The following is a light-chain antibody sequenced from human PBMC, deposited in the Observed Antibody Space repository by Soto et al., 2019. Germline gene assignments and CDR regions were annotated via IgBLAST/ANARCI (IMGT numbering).Light chain of an antibody. CDR1: SSDVGYYNY. V-gene: IGLV2-14*01. Sequence: QSALTQPASVSGSPGQSIAISCTGTSSDVGYYNYVSWYQQHPGKAPKVMIYDVNNRPSGVSDRFSGSKSGNTASLTISGLQAEDEAAYYCSSYTSSSTYVFGTGTKVTVL. CDR2: DVN. CDR3: SSYTSSSTYV. J-gene: IGLJ1*01.